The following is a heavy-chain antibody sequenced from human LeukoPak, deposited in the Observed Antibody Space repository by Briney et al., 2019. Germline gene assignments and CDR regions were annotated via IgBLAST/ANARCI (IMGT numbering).Heavy chain of an antibody. Sequence: GESLKISCKGSGYSFTSYWISWVRQMPGKGLEWMGRIDPSDSYTNYSPSFQGHVTISADKSISTAYLQWSSLKASDTATYYCARIASYSSPHEFDYWGQGTLVTVPS. V-gene: IGHV5-10-1*01. D-gene: IGHD6-13*01. CDR3: ARIASYSSPHEFDY. CDR1: GYSFTSYW. CDR2: IDPSDSYT. J-gene: IGHJ4*02.